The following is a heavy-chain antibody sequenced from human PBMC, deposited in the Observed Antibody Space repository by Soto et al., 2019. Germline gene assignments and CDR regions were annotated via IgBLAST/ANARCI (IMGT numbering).Heavy chain of an antibody. J-gene: IGHJ4*02. CDR3: ARGNGMLLAVQGDAPDKYYLDS. D-gene: IGHD2-8*01. CDR1: GGSFSGYY. V-gene: IGHV4-34*01. Sequence: PSETLSLTCAVYGGSFSGYYWIWIRQPPGKWLEWIGEINHSGSINYNPSLKSRVTISVDTSKNQFSLKLRSVTAADTAIYYCARGNGMLLAVQGDAPDKYYLDSWSQGTLVTSPQ. CDR2: INHSGSI.